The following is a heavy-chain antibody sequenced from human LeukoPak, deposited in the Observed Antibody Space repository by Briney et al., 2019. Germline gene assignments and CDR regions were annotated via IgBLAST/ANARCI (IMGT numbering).Heavy chain of an antibody. D-gene: IGHD3-10*01. CDR3: ARADYGSGSVDY. V-gene: IGHV1-46*01. CDR2: INPSGGST. CDR1: GYTFTSYY. Sequence: GASVKVSCKASGYTFTSYYMHWVRQAPGQGLEWMGIINPSGGSTSYAQKFQGRVTMTRYMSTSTVYMELSSLRSEDTAVYYCARADYGSGSVDYWGQGTLVTVSS. J-gene: IGHJ4*02.